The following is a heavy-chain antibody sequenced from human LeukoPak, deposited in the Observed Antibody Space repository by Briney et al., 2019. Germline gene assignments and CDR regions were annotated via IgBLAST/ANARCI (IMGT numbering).Heavy chain of an antibody. V-gene: IGHV3-7*01. CDR1: VFTFSSYW. CDR2: MKQGGSEK. Sequence: GGSLRLSCAASVFTFSSYWMSWVRQAPGRGLEWVAYMKQGGSEKYYVDYVKGRFTISRDNAKNSLYLQKISLRAEDTAVYYCARDVSVLWYGELLAYYFDYWGQGTLVTVSS. J-gene: IGHJ4*02. D-gene: IGHD3-10*01. CDR3: ARDVSVLWYGELLAYYFDY.